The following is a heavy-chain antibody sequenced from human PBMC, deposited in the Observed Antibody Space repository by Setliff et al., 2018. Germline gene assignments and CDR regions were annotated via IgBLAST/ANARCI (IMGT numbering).Heavy chain of an antibody. CDR1: GASINSGVYY. D-gene: IGHD3-3*01. J-gene: IGHJ6*03. Sequence: SETLSLTCTVSGASINSGVYYWAWIRQPPGKGLEWIGRIYYGGTTYYNSSLKSRVTITVDTSKNQFSLSLTSVTAEDTAVYYCARMSGFQYIDVWDKGTTVTVSS. CDR2: IYYGGTT. V-gene: IGHV4-39*01. CDR3: ARMSGFQYIDV.